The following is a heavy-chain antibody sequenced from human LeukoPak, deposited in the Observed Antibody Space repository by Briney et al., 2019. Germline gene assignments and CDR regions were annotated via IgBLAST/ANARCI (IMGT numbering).Heavy chain of an antibody. D-gene: IGHD5-12*01. J-gene: IGHJ4*02. CDR1: GFTFSKYG. Sequence: GGSLRLSCAASGFTFSKYGIHWVRQAPGKGLEWVAVIWYDGRTKYYADPVKGRFTISRDNSKNTLYLQMNSLRAEDTAVYYCARDFEYSSSTGVYWGQGTLVTVSS. CDR2: IWYDGRTK. V-gene: IGHV3-33*01. CDR3: ARDFEYSSSTGVY.